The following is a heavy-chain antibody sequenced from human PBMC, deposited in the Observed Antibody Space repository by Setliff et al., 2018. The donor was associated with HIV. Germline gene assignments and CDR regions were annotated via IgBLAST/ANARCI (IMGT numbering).Heavy chain of an antibody. J-gene: IGHJ4*02. CDR3: ARPRFEYSASSGVYYFDY. V-gene: IGHV5-51*01. CDR2: IYPGDSDT. D-gene: IGHD6-6*01. Sequence: GESLKISCKGSGFSFANSWIGWVRQMPGKGLEWMGIIYPGDSDTTYSPSFQGQVTISADKSTGTAYLQWSSLNASDTAMYYCARPRFEYSASSGVYYFDYWGQGTLVTVSS. CDR1: GFSFANSW.